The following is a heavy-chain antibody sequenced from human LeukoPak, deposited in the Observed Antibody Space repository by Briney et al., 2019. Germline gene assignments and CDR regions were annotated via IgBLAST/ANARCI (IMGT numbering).Heavy chain of an antibody. D-gene: IGHD6-19*01. V-gene: IGHV1-3*01. CDR3: ARDAQVPGYSSDFNWFDP. CDR2: INAGNGNT. J-gene: IGHJ5*02. Sequence: ASVKVSCKASGYTFTSYAMHWVRQAPGQRLEWMGWINAGNGNTKYSQKFQGRVTITRDTSASTAYMELSSLRSEDTAVYYCARDAQVPGYSSDFNWFDPWGQGTLVTVSS. CDR1: GYTFTSYA.